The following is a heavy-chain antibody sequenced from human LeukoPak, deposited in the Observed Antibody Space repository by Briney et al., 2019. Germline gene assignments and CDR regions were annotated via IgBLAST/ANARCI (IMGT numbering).Heavy chain of an antibody. CDR2: IYYSGST. D-gene: IGHD6-13*01. V-gene: IGHV4-59*08. Sequence: KPSETLSLTCTVSGDSISSYSWSWFRQSPGKGLEWIGYIYYSGSTNYNPSLKSRVTISVDTSKNQFSLQLRSVIATDTAVYYCARHRYSGSSNYFDYWGQGTLVTVSS. CDR1: GDSISSYS. CDR3: ARHRYSGSSNYFDY. J-gene: IGHJ4*02.